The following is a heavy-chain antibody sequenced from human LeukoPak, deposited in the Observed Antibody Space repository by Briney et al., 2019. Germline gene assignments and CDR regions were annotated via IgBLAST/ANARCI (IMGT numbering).Heavy chain of an antibody. CDR1: GGTFSSYA. V-gene: IGHV1-69*04. CDR3: ATEGSGYYFDY. J-gene: IGHJ4*02. D-gene: IGHD7-27*01. CDR2: IIPILGIA. Sequence: SVKVPCKASGGTFSSYAISWVRQAPGQGLEWMGRIIPILGIANYAQKFQGRVTITADKSTSTAYMELSSLRSEDTAVYYCATEGSGYYFDYWGQGTLVTVSS.